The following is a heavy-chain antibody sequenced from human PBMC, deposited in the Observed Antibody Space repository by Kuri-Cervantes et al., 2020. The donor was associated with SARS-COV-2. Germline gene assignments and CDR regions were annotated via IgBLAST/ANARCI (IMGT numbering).Heavy chain of an antibody. CDR1: GYTFTSYG. D-gene: IGHD2-2*01. CDR3: VRDYIVVVPAANSNFDY. V-gene: IGHV1-18*01. J-gene: IGHJ4*02. CDR2: ISAYNGNT. Sequence: ASVKVSCKASGYTFTSYGISWVRQAPGQGLEWMGWISAYNGNTNYAQKLQGRVTMATDTSTGTAYMELRSLRSDVTAVYYCVRDYIVVVPAANSNFDYWGQGTLVTVSS.